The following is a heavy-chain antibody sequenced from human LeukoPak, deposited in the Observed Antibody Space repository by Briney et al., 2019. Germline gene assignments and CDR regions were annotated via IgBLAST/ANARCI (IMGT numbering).Heavy chain of an antibody. CDR1: GGSFSGYY. V-gene: IGHV4-34*01. J-gene: IGHJ4*02. CDR3: ARNYDYLSGGEYYFDY. Sequence: PSGTLSLTCAVYGGSFSGYYWSWIRQPPGKGLGWIGEINHSGSTNYNPSLKSRVTISVDTSKNQFSLKLSSVTAADTAAYYCARNYDYLSGGEYYFDYWGQGTLVTVSS. CDR2: INHSGST. D-gene: IGHD3-16*01.